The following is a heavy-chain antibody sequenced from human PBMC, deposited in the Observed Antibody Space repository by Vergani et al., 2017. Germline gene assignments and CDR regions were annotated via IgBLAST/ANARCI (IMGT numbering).Heavy chain of an antibody. CDR1: GFTFDDYA. J-gene: IGHJ6*03. CDR2: ISWDGGST. V-gene: IGHV3-43D*04. Sequence: EVQLVESGGVVVQPGGSLRLSCAASGFTFDDYAMHWVRQAPGKGLEWVSLISWDGGSTYYADSVKGRFTISRDNSRNTLDLLMSSLRAEDTAIYYCVREGSYCGSTTCRNPSYVYYYHMDVWGEGTTVTVSS. CDR3: VREGSYCGSTTCRNPSYVYYYHMDV. D-gene: IGHD2-21*01.